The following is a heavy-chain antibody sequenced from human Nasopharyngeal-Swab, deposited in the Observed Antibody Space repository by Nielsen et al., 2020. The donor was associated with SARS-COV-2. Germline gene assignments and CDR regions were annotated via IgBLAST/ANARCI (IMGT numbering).Heavy chain of an antibody. CDR3: ARDAVLLWFGELSWHYYYYMDV. CDR2: INTYTGNP. Sequence: ASVKVSCKASGYTFTSYAMNWVRQAPGQGLEWMGWINTYTGNPTYAQGFTGRFVFSLDTSVSTAYLQISSLKAEDTAVYYCARDAVLLWFGELSWHYYYYMDVWGKGTTVTVSS. CDR1: GYTFTSYA. J-gene: IGHJ6*03. D-gene: IGHD3-10*01. V-gene: IGHV7-4-1*02.